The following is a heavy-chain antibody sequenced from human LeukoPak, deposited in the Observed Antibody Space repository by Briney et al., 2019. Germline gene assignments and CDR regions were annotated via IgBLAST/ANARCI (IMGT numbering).Heavy chain of an antibody. CDR3: AGTYYYDSSGYYDYYYYGMDV. CDR1: GGSISSSSYY. J-gene: IGHJ6*02. CDR2: IYYSGST. V-gene: IGHV4-39*07. D-gene: IGHD3-22*01. Sequence: SETLSLTCTVSGGSISSSSYYWGWIRQPPGKGLEWIGSIYYSGSTYYNPSLKSRVTISVDTSKNQFSLKLSSVTAADTAVYYCAGTYYYDSSGYYDYYYYGMDVWGQGTTVTVSS.